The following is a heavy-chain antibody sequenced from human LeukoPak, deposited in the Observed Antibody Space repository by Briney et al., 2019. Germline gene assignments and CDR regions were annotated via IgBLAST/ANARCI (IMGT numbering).Heavy chain of an antibody. CDR3: ARNGVIVNFDY. V-gene: IGHV4-34*01. CDR2: INHSGRT. J-gene: IGHJ4*02. Sequence: SETLSLTCAVYGGSFSGYYWSWIRQPPGKGLEWIGEINHSGRTNYNPSLKSRVTISVDTSKNQFSLKLSSVTAADTAVYYCARNGVIVNFDYWGQGTLVTVSS. CDR1: GGSFSGYY. D-gene: IGHD3-16*02.